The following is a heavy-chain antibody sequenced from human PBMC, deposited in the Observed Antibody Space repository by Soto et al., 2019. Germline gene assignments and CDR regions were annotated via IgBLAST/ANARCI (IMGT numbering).Heavy chain of an antibody. CDR2: IYPGDSDT. Sequence: GESLKISCKGSGYSFTSYWIGWVRQMPGKGLEWMGIIYPGDSDTRYSPSFQGQVTISADKSISTAYLQWSSLKASDTAMYYCARLPYYDSSGYRYYYYGMDVWGQGTTVTVSS. CDR3: ARLPYYDSSGYRYYYYGMDV. V-gene: IGHV5-51*01. D-gene: IGHD3-22*01. J-gene: IGHJ6*02. CDR1: GYSFTSYW.